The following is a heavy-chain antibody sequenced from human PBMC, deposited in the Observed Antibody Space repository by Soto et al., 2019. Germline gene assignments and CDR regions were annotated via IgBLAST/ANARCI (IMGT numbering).Heavy chain of an antibody. CDR3: ARDSKDDSSGYYAGFDY. CDR1: GFTLSSYG. D-gene: IGHD3-22*01. Sequence: QVQLVESGGGVVQPGRSLRLSCAVSGFTLSSYGMNWVRQAPGKGLEWVAAIYYDGSNKYYADSVRGRFTISRDNFKKTLYLHMNSLRAEDTAVYYCARDSKDDSSGYYAGFDYWGQGTLVTVSS. J-gene: IGHJ4*02. V-gene: IGHV3-33*01. CDR2: IYYDGSNK.